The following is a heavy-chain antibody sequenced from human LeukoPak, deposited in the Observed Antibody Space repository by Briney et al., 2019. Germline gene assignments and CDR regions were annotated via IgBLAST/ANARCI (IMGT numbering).Heavy chain of an antibody. CDR1: GYTFTGYY. CDR2: INPNSGGT. Sequence: ASVKVSCKASGYTFTGYYIHWVRQAPGQGLEWMGWINPNSGGTNYAQKFQGRVTMTRDTSIRTAYMELSSLRSEDTAVYYCARDSARLQIVGAIYYFDYWGQGTPVTVSS. V-gene: IGHV1-2*02. CDR3: ARDSARLQIVGAIYYFDY. J-gene: IGHJ4*02. D-gene: IGHD1-26*01.